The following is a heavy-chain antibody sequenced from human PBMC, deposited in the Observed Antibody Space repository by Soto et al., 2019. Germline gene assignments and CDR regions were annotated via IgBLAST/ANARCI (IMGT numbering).Heavy chain of an antibody. CDR1: GVSVTRSNW. Sequence: QVQLQESGPGLVKPSGTLALTCAVSGVSVTRSNWWSWVRQPPGKGLEWIGEIFHSGNTNYNPSLKSRVAFSIYKSKNQCSLNLSSLTAADTAVYYCAKVPNRAGRHFDSGGQGTLVTVSS. V-gene: IGHV4-4*02. CDR2: IFHSGNT. CDR3: AKVPNRAGRHFDS. D-gene: IGHD3-10*01. J-gene: IGHJ4*02.